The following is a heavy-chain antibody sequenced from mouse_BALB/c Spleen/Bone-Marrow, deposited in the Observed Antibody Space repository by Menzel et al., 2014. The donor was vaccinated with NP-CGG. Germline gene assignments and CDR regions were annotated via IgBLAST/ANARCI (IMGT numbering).Heavy chain of an antibody. V-gene: IGHV1-80*01. CDR3: AKSGYGSFDY. Sequence: QVQLQQSGAELVRPGSSVKISCKASGYAFSSYWLNWERQRPGQGLEWIGQIYPGDGDTNYNGKFKDKATLTADKSSSTAYMQLSSLTSEASAVYFCAKSGYGSFDYWGQGTTLTVSS. J-gene: IGHJ2*01. CDR2: IYPGDGDT. D-gene: IGHD1-1*01. CDR1: GYAFSSYW.